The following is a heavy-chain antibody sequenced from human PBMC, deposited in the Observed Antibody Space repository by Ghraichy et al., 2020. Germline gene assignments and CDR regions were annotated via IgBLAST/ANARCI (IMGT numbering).Heavy chain of an antibody. CDR2: AYFSGNT. V-gene: IGHV4-59*01. D-gene: IGHD6-19*01. CDR3: ARDLGIAVGEFDT. J-gene: IGHJ5*02. Sequence: ETLSLTCTVSTDSISDYYWSWIRQAPGKGLEWIGFAYFSGNTNYNPSLKSRVTISVDTSKKQVSLTVRSVTAADTAVYYCARDLGIAVGEFDTWGQGTLVTVSS. CDR1: TDSISDYY.